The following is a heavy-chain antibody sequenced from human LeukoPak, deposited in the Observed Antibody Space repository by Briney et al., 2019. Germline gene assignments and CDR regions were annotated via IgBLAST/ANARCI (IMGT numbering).Heavy chain of an antibody. Sequence: SETLSLTCTVSGGSISSSTFYWGCIRQPPGQGLEWLGSIYYSGSTYYNPYLKSRVPIYGDTSKNQFSLKLSSVTAADTAVYYCARHSKDSYGSGSYPGGMDVWGQGGTVSVSS. V-gene: IGHV4-39*01. J-gene: IGHJ6*01. D-gene: IGHD3-10*01. CDR2: IYYSGST. CDR3: ARHSKDSYGSGSYPGGMDV. CDR1: GGSISSSTFY.